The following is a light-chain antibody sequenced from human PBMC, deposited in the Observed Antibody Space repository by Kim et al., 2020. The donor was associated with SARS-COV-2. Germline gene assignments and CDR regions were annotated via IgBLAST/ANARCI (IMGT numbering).Light chain of an antibody. CDR1: QSVSSY. V-gene: IGKV3-11*01. CDR3: QHRRNWPLT. Sequence: LSPGETAPLSCRASQSVSSYLAWYQQKPGQAPRLLIYEASNRATGIPARFSGSGSGTDFTLTISSLEPEDFAIYYCQHRRNWPLTFGGGTKVDIK. J-gene: IGKJ4*01. CDR2: EAS.